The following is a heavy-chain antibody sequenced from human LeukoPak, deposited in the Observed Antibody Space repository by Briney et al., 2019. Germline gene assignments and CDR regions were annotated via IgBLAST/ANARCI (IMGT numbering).Heavy chain of an antibody. V-gene: IGHV3-30-3*01. CDR3: AASIETRGDC. D-gene: IGHD6-6*01. Sequence: GGSLRLSCAASGFTFSSYAMHWVRQAPGKGLEWVAVISYDGSNKYYADSVKGRFTISRDNSKNTLYLQMNSLRAEDTAVYYCAASIETRGDCWGQGTLVTVSS. J-gene: IGHJ4*02. CDR1: GFTFSSYA. CDR2: ISYDGSNK.